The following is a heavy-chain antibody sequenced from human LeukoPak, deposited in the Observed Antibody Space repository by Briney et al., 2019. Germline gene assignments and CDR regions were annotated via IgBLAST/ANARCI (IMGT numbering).Heavy chain of an antibody. J-gene: IGHJ6*03. D-gene: IGHD3-16*02. CDR1: GGSFSGYY. V-gene: IGHV4-34*01. Sequence: SETLSLTCAVYGGSFSGYYWSWIRQPPGKGLEWIGEINHSGSTNYNPSLKSRVTISVDTSKNQFSLKLSSVTAADTAVYYCARRRGYDYVWGSYRGYYYYMDVWGNGTTVTVSS. CDR3: ARRRGYDYVWGSYRGYYYYMDV. CDR2: INHSGST.